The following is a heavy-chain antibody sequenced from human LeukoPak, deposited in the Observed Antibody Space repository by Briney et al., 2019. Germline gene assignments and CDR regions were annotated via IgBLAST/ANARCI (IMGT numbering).Heavy chain of an antibody. CDR1: GYSLTSYW. CDR2: IYPGDSHT. CDR3: AKDVGYDSSGYYPRWFDP. D-gene: IGHD3-22*01. Sequence: GESLKISCKGSGYSLTSYWIGWVRQMPGKGLEWMGIIYPGDSHTRYSPSFQGQVTISADKSISTAYLQWSSLKASDTAMYYCAKDVGYDSSGYYPRWFDPWGQGTLVTVSS. V-gene: IGHV5-51*01. J-gene: IGHJ5*02.